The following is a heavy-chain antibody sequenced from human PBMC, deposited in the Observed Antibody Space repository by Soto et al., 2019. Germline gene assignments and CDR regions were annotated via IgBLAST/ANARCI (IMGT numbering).Heavy chain of an antibody. V-gene: IGHV4-30-2*01. CDR1: GGSISSGGYS. Sequence: QMQLQESGSGLVKPSQTLSLTCAVSGGSISSGGYSWSWIRQPPGKGLEWIGYISHSGSTYYNPPLKRRVTISVDRSNNQFSLKLSSVPAADTAMYYCASGSHGPHYWGQGTLVNVSS. CDR2: ISHSGST. J-gene: IGHJ4*02. CDR3: ASGSHGPHY.